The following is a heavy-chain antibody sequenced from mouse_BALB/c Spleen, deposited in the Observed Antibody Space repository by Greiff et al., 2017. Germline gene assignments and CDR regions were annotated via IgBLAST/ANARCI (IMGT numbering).Heavy chain of an antibody. CDR3: AREGLGQAMDY. CDR1: GYAFSSYW. D-gene: IGHD3-3*01. CDR2: IYPGDGDT. V-gene: IGHV1-80*01. Sequence: VKLVESGAELVRPGSSVKISCKASGYAFSSYWMNWVKQRPGQGLEWIGQIYPGDGDTNYNGKFKGKATLTADKSSSTAYMQLSSLTSEDSAVYFCAREGLGQAMDYWGQGTSVTVSS. J-gene: IGHJ4*01.